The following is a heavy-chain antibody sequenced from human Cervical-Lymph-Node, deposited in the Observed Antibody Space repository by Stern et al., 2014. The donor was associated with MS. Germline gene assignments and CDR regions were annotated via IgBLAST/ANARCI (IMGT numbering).Heavy chain of an antibody. V-gene: IGHV4-59*01. CDR2: IYYSGTT. CDR1: GASITSYY. CDR3: ARATDL. Sequence: QVQLVESGPGLLRPSETLSLTCTVSGASITSYYWSWIRQPPGKGLERIGYIYYSGTTNYNASLKGRVAISIDPSKTQFSLRLSSVTAADAAVYYCARATDLWGQGTLVTVSS. J-gene: IGHJ5*02.